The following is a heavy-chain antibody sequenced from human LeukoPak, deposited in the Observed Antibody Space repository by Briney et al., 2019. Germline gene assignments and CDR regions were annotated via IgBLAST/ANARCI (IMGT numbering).Heavy chain of an antibody. CDR2: INPNSGGT. J-gene: IGHJ1*01. CDR1: GYTFTGQY. Sequence: ASVKVSCKTSGYTFTGQYLHWVRQAPGQGLEWMGWINPNSGGTESAQKFQGRVIMTRDTSNSTAYMELRSLSSDDTAVYYCARGRQLHLGELFPFAEFFQPWGQGTLVTVFS. D-gene: IGHD3-16*01. V-gene: IGHV1-2*02. CDR3: ARGRQLHLGELFPFAEFFQP.